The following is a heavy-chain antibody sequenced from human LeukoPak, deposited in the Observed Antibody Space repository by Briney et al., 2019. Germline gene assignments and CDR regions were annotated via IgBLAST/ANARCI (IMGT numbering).Heavy chain of an antibody. Sequence: ESLRISCKGSGYSFPTYWIAWVRQMPGKGLGWMGIIYPDESNIRYSPSFQGQVTISADKSISTAYLQWSSLKASDTAMYYCARPPSRGYSSSFEYWGQGTLVTVSS. CDR1: GYSFPTYW. V-gene: IGHV5-51*01. CDR2: IYPDESNI. D-gene: IGHD2-2*03. J-gene: IGHJ4*02. CDR3: ARPPSRGYSSSFEY.